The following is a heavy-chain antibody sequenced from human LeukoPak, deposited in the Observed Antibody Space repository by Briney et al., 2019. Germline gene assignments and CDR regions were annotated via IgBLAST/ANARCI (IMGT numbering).Heavy chain of an antibody. J-gene: IGHJ3*02. D-gene: IGHD5-18*01. CDR1: GFTVSRNY. Sequence: GGSLRLSCAASGFTVSRNYMSWVRQAPGKGLEWVSVLYSDGSTYHADSVKGRFTISRDNSKNTLYLQMNSPRAEDTAVYYCAKDLATAMVYSGAFDIWGQGTMVTVSS. V-gene: IGHV3-53*01. CDR2: LYSDGST. CDR3: AKDLATAMVYSGAFDI.